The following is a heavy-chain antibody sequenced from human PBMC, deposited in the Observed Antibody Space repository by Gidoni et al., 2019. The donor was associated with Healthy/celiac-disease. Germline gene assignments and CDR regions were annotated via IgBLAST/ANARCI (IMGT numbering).Heavy chain of an antibody. V-gene: IGHV3-74*01. Sequence: EVQLVESGGGVVEPGGSLRLSCAASGFTFSSYWMHWVRQAPGKGLVWVSRINSDGSSTSYADSVKGRFTISRDNAKNTLYLQMNSLRAEDTAVYYCARAGWELRLLYYYYYMDVWGKGTTVTVSS. CDR1: GFTFSSYW. J-gene: IGHJ6*03. CDR2: INSDGSST. D-gene: IGHD1-26*01. CDR3: ARAGWELRLLYYYYYMDV.